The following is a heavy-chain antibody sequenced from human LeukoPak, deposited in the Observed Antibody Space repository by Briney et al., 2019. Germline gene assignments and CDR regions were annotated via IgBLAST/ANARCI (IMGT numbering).Heavy chain of an antibody. J-gene: IGHJ4*02. CDR2: INPSGGST. CDR3: ARDRVSALQEIAAAGYYYFDY. CDR1: GYTFTGYY. Sequence: VASVKVSCKASGYTFTGYYMHWVRQAPGQGLEWMGIINPSGGSTSYAQKFQGRVTMTRDTSTSTVYMELSSLRSEDTAVYYCARDRVSALQEIAAAGYYYFDYWGQGTLVTVSS. D-gene: IGHD6-13*01. V-gene: IGHV1-46*01.